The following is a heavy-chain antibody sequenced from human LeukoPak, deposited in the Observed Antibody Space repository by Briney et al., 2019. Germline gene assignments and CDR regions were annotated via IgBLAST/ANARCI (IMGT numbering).Heavy chain of an antibody. V-gene: IGHV3-48*03. CDR2: ISSSGTTI. CDR1: GFTFSSYE. CDR3: ARKYCSTTSCLFDN. D-gene: IGHD2-2*01. J-gene: IGHJ4*02. Sequence: PGGSLRLSCAASGFTFSSYEMNWVHQAPGKGLQWVSDISSSGTTIYYADSVKGRFTISRDNAKNSLYLQMNSLRAEDTAVYYCARKYCSTTSCLFDNWGQGTLVTVCS.